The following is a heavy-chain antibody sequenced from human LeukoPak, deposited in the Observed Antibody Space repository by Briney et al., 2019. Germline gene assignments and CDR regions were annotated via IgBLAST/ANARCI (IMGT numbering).Heavy chain of an antibody. V-gene: IGHV5-51*01. Sequence: GESLKISCKASGYIFTNYWIAWVRQMPGKGLECMGIIFPRDSDIRYTPAFRGQVTISADKSISTAYLQWSSLKASDTAMYYCARYPSLGYIDYWGQGTLVTVSS. J-gene: IGHJ4*02. CDR1: GYIFTNYW. CDR3: ARYPSLGYIDY. CDR2: IFPRDSDI.